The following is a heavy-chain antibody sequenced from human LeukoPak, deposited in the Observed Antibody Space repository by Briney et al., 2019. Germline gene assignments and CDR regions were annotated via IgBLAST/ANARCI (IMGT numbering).Heavy chain of an antibody. D-gene: IGHD1-1*01. J-gene: IGHJ3*02. Sequence: GASVKVSCKASGYTFTSYAMHWARQAPGQRLEWMGWINAGNGNTKYSQKFQGRVTITRDTSASTAYMELSSLRSEDTAVYYCARDGGYNWNDVAFDIWGQGTMVTVSS. CDR3: ARDGGYNWNDVAFDI. V-gene: IGHV1-3*01. CDR1: GYTFTSYA. CDR2: INAGNGNT.